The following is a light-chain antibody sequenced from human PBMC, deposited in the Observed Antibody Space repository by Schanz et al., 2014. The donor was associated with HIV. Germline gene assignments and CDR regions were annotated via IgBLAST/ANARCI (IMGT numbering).Light chain of an antibody. J-gene: IGLJ3*02. CDR1: SSDVGSYNL. CDR2: DVT. CDR3: CSYAGSYTFVM. V-gene: IGLV2-11*01. Sequence: QSVLTQPASVSGSPGQSITISCTGTSSDVGSYNLVSWYQQRPGKAPKLMIYDVTKRPSGVPDRFSGSKSGNTASLTISGLQAEDEADYYCCSYAGSYTFVMFGGGTKLTVL.